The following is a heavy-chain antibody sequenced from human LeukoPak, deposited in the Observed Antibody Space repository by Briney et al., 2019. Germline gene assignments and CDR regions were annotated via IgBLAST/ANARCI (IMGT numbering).Heavy chain of an antibody. Sequence: GGSLRLSCAASGFTFSNYWMHWVRQAPGKGLEWVSRINPDGSSSNYADSVKGRFTMSRDSAKSMVYLQMDGLRAEGTAVFSCVRQAVSGDSGIAYWGRGVLVTVSS. J-gene: IGHJ4*02. V-gene: IGHV3-74*01. D-gene: IGHD4-17*01. CDR3: VRQAVSGDSGIAY. CDR1: GFTFSNYW. CDR2: INPDGSSS.